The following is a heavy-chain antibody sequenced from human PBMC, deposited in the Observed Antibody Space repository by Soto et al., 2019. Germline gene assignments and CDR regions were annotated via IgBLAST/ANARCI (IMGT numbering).Heavy chain of an antibody. Sequence: GGSLRLSCAASGFTFSSYGMHWVRQAPGKGLEWVAVIWYDGSNKYYADSVKGRFTISRDNSKNTLYLQMNSLRAEDTAVYYCARARDGGVITARPYEFDPWGQGTLVTVSS. CDR2: IWYDGSNK. J-gene: IGHJ5*02. CDR3: ARARDGGVITARPYEFDP. CDR1: GFTFSSYG. V-gene: IGHV3-33*01. D-gene: IGHD3-16*02.